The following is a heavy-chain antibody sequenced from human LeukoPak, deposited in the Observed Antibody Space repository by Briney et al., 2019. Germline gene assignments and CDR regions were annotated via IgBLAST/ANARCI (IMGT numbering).Heavy chain of an antibody. CDR3: ARDRGEDAFDI. D-gene: IGHD3-3*01. CDR2: ISSSSSYI. CDR1: GFTFSSYE. Sequence: GGSLRLSCAASGFTFSSYEMHWVRQAPGKGLEWVSSISSSSSYIYYADSVKGRFTISRDNAKNSLYLQMNSLRAEDTAVYYCARDRGEDAFDIWGQGTMVTVSS. V-gene: IGHV3-21*01. J-gene: IGHJ3*02.